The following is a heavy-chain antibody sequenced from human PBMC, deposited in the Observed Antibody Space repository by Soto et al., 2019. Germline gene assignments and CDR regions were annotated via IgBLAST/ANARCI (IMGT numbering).Heavy chain of an antibody. CDR2: IIPIFGTA. J-gene: IGHJ4*02. Sequence: SVKVSCKASGGTFSSYAISWVRQAPGQGLEWMGGIIPIFGTANYAQKFQGRVTITADESTSTAYMELSSLRSEDTAVYYCARKGYSYGYSDYWGQGTLVTASS. V-gene: IGHV1-69*13. CDR3: ARKGYSYGYSDY. CDR1: GGTFSSYA. D-gene: IGHD5-18*01.